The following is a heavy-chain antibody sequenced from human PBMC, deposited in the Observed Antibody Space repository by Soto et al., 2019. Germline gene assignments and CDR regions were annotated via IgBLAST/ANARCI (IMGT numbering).Heavy chain of an antibody. Sequence: GGSLRLSCAASGFTFSNFGMHWVRQAPGKGLEWVAVIWHDGKNKYYADSAEGRFTISRDNSKNTLYLQMNSLRAEDTAVYYCSREGSYYDSGGIDVRGQRNTDTGYS. V-gene: IGHV3-33*01. D-gene: IGHD3-22*01. J-gene: IGHJ6*02. CDR1: GFTFSNFG. CDR2: IWHDGKNK. CDR3: SREGSYYDSGGIDV.